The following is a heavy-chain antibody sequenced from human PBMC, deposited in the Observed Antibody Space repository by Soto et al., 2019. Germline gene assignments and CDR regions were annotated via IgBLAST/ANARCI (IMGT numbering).Heavy chain of an antibody. D-gene: IGHD6-13*01. J-gene: IGHJ5*02. CDR3: ARERSAAGTGWFDP. CDR1: GYTFTSYD. V-gene: IGHV1-8*01. CDR2: MNPNSGNT. Sequence: QVQLVQSGAEVKKPGASVKVSCKASGYTFTSYDINWVRQATGQGLEWMGWMNPNSGNTGYAQKFQGRVTMTRNTSISTAYMELSSLRSEDTSVYYCARERSAAGTGWFDPWGQGTLVTVSS.